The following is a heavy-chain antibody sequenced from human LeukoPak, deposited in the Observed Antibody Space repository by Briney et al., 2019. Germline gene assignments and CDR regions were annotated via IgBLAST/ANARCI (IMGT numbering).Heavy chain of an antibody. D-gene: IGHD1-26*01. Sequence: ASVKVSCKASGYTFTGYYMHWVRQAPGQGLEWMGIINPSGGSTSYAQKFQGRVTMTRDTSTSTVYMELSSLRSEDTAVYYCARDTGYSGSSGAFDIWGQGTMVTVSS. CDR2: INPSGGST. CDR3: ARDTGYSGSSGAFDI. V-gene: IGHV1-46*01. J-gene: IGHJ3*02. CDR1: GYTFTGYY.